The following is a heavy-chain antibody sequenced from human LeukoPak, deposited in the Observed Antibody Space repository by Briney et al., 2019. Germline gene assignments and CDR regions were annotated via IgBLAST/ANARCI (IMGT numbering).Heavy chain of an antibody. Sequence: SGGSPRLSCAASGFIFSDYGMNWVRQAPGKGLEWVSYISRSSRYIYYADSMKGRLTISRDNAKNSLYLQMDSLRAEDTALYYCAREGAGREGHNFDYWGQGTLVTVSS. CDR2: ISRSSRYI. V-gene: IGHV3-21*01. CDR3: AREGAGREGHNFDY. D-gene: IGHD5-24*01. J-gene: IGHJ4*02. CDR1: GFIFSDYG.